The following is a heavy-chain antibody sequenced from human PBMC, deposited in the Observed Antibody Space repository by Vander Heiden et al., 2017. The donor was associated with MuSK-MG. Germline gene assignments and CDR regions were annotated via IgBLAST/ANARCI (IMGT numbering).Heavy chain of an antibody. D-gene: IGHD2-2*01. V-gene: IGHV3-23*01. J-gene: IGHJ4*02. CDR2: SGSGGAT. CDR3: AKREYWSSTSSHYYFDY. CDR1: GITSGTSP. Sequence: EVKLLASGGGLVQPGGPLSLSCAASGITSGTSPMRWVRRAPGKGLEWVATSGSGGATYYADSVKGRFTVSRDNSKNTLYLQMNSLRAEETAVYYCAKREYWSSTSSHYYFDYWGQGTLVTVSS.